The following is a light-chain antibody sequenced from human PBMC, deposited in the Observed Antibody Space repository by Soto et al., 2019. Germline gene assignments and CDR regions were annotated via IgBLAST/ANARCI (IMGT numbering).Light chain of an antibody. CDR2: SDD. J-gene: IGLJ2*01. Sequence: QSVLTQPPSASGTPEQRVTISCSGSSSNIGGNSVNWYQHLPGTAPKILMYSDDERPSGVPDRFSGSKSGTSASLAISGLQSEDEADYYCAAWDDNLNGPVFGGGTKLTVL. CDR3: AAWDDNLNGPV. V-gene: IGLV1-44*01. CDR1: SSNIGGNS.